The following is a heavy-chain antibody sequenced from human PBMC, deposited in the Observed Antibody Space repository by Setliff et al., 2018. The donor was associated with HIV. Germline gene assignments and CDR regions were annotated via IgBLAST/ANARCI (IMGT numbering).Heavy chain of an antibody. CDR2: IYYSGST. Sequence: PSETLSLTCSVSGGSISSYYWSWIRQPPGKGLEWIGYIYYSGSTNYNPSLKSRVTISVDTSKKQFSLKLISVTAADTAVYYCARHIAGYSAYDLGWFDPWGQGTLVTVSS. V-gene: IGHV4-59*08. J-gene: IGHJ5*02. D-gene: IGHD5-12*01. CDR3: ARHIAGYSAYDLGWFDP. CDR1: GGSISSYY.